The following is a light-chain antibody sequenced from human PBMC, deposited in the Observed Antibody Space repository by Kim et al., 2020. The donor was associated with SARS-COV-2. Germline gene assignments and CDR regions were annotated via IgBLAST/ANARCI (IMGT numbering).Light chain of an antibody. CDR1: SPNIGAGYD. CDR3: QSYDNSLSVLYV. V-gene: IGLV1-40*01. CDR2: GNN. J-gene: IGLJ1*01. Sequence: GTIASTGSSPNIGAGYDVHWYQQLPGTAPKLLIYGNNNRPSGVPDRFSGSKSGTSASLAITGLQAEDEADYYCQSYDNSLSVLYVFGTGTKVTVL.